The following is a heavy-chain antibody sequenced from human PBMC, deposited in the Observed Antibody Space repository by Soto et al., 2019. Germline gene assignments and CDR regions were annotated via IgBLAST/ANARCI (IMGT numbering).Heavy chain of an antibody. V-gene: IGHV5-51*01. Sequence: PGESLKISCEGSGYSFTNNWIAWVRQMPGKGLEWMGIIYPGDSDTMYSPSFQGQVTFSADTSITTAYLQWTSLKASDTAIYYCETKAVAGPWYXYWGQGTLVXVSS. J-gene: IGHJ4*02. CDR1: GYSFTNNW. CDR2: IYPGDSDT. D-gene: IGHD6-19*01. CDR3: ETKAVAGPWYXY.